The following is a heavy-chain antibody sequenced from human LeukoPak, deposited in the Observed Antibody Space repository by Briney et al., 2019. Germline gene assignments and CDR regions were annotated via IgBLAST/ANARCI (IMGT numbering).Heavy chain of an antibody. Sequence: SGGSLRLSCAASGFTFSDSGIHWVRQAPGKGLEWVAFIRYDGTDKYYADSVKGRFTISRDNSKNTLYLQMNSLRAEDTAVYYCAKDYGDYVTAADYWGQGTLVTVSS. D-gene: IGHD4-17*01. CDR3: AKDYGDYVTAADY. CDR1: GFTFSDSG. CDR2: IRYDGTDK. J-gene: IGHJ4*02. V-gene: IGHV3-30*02.